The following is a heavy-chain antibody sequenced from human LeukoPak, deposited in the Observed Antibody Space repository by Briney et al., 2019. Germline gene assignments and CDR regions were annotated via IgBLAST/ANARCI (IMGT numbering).Heavy chain of an antibody. CDR1: GFIFSDYY. D-gene: IGHD3-22*01. Sequence: GGSLRLSCAASGFIFSDYYMTWVRQAPGKGLEWVSYVTSSGGHMYYADSAKGRFTISRDNSKNTLYLQMNSLRAEDTAVYYCAKPYYYDSSGNDAFDIWGQGTMVTVSS. J-gene: IGHJ3*02. CDR2: VTSSGGHM. V-gene: IGHV3-11*04. CDR3: AKPYYYDSSGNDAFDI.